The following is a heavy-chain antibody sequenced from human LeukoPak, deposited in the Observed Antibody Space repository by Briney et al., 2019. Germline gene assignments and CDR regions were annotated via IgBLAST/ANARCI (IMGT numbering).Heavy chain of an antibody. J-gene: IGHJ4*02. Sequence: SETLSLTCTVSSSSISSYYWGWIRQPPGKGLEWIGSIYYSGSTYYNPSLKSRVTISVDTSKNQFSLKLSSVTAADTAVYYCASWPPSTRARIFDYWGQGTLVTVSS. CDR1: SSSISSYY. D-gene: IGHD2-15*01. CDR3: ASWPPSTRARIFDY. CDR2: IYYSGST. V-gene: IGHV4-39*01.